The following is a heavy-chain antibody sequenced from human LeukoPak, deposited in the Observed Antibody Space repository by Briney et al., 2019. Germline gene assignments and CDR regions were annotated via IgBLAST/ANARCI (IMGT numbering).Heavy chain of an antibody. Sequence: GGSLILSCAASGFTFSSYWLSWVRQAPGKGLEWVANIKQDGSEKYYVDSVKGRFTITRDNAKNSLYLQMNSLRAEDTAVYYCARDLLEDYVGGSYRQYGMDVWGQGTTVTVSS. CDR1: GFTFSSYW. D-gene: IGHD3-16*02. J-gene: IGHJ6*02. CDR3: ARDLLEDYVGGSYRQYGMDV. V-gene: IGHV3-7*01. CDR2: IKQDGSEK.